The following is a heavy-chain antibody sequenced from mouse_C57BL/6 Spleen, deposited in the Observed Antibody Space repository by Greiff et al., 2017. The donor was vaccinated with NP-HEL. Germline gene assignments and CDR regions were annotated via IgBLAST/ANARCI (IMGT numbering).Heavy chain of an antibody. V-gene: IGHV1-55*01. J-gene: IGHJ1*03. CDR1: GYTFTSYW. CDR2: IYPGSGST. CDR3: DRTPNDDGGDFGV. D-gene: IGHD2-12*01. Sequence: VQLQQPGAELVKPGASVKMSCKASGYTFTSYWITWVKPRPGQGLEWIGDIYPGSGSTNYNEKFKSKATLTVDTSSSTAYMQLSSLTSEDSAVYYCDRTPNDDGGDFGVWGTGTTVTVSS.